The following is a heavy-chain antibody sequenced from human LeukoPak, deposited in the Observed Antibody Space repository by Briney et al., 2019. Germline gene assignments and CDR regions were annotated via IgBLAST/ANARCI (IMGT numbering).Heavy chain of an antibody. Sequence: PGGSLRLSCAASGFTFSSYAMSWVRQAPGKGLEWVSAISGSGGSTYYADSVKGRFTISRDNSKNTLYLQINSLRAEDTAVYYCARETFGTGTTSSAFDIWGQGTMVTVSS. D-gene: IGHD1-7*01. CDR2: ISGSGGST. CDR3: ARETFGTGTTSSAFDI. J-gene: IGHJ3*02. CDR1: GFTFSSYA. V-gene: IGHV3-23*01.